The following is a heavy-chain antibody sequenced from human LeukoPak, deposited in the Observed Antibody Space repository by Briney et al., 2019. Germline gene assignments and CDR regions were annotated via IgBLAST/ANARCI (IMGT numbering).Heavy chain of an antibody. Sequence: PGGSLRLSCAASGFTFSSYSMNWVRQAPGKGLEWVSSISSSSSYIYYADSVKGRFTISRDNAKNSLYLQMNSLRAEDTAVYYCARVAVTIDAFDIWGQGTMVTVSS. CDR1: GFTFSSYS. CDR3: ARVAVTIDAFDI. V-gene: IGHV3-21*01. CDR2: ISSSSSYI. J-gene: IGHJ3*02. D-gene: IGHD1-1*01.